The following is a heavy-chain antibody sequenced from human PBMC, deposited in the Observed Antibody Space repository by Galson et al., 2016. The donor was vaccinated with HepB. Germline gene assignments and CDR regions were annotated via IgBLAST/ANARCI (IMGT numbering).Heavy chain of an antibody. CDR1: GFTFHTYG. D-gene: IGHD3-10*01. CDR2: IWYDGSNY. J-gene: IGHJ4*02. CDR3: SRTMHYYGSGSRTEFEL. Sequence: LSLSCAASGFTFHTYGMPWVREAPGLGLEWRGAIWYDGSNYKYADSVRGRFTIPRDNSKNTLYLQMNSRRVEDTAVYYCSRTMHYYGSGSRTEFELWGQGTLVSVSS. V-gene: IGHV3-33*01.